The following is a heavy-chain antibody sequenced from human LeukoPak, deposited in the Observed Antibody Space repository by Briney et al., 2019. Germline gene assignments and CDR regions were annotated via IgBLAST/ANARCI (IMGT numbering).Heavy chain of an antibody. Sequence: NPSETLSLTCTVSGGSISSGGYYWSWIRQHPGKGLEWIGYIYYSGSTYYNPSLKSRFTISVDTSKNQFSLKLSSVTAADTAVYYCARAVWYSSSLVFDYWGQGTLVTVSS. D-gene: IGHD6-13*01. CDR3: ARAVWYSSSLVFDY. J-gene: IGHJ4*02. CDR1: GGSISSGGYY. CDR2: IYYSGST. V-gene: IGHV4-31*03.